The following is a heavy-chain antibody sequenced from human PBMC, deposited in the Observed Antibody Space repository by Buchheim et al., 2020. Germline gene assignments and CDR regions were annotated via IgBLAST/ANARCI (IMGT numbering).Heavy chain of an antibody. CDR1: GFTFSSYE. CDR2: ISSSGSTI. D-gene: IGHD1-26*01. CDR3: ARDHWELLYGGTLSLDY. V-gene: IGHV3-48*03. J-gene: IGHJ4*02. Sequence: EVQLVESGGGLVQPGGSLRLSCAASGFTFSSYEMNWVRQAPGKGLEWVSYISSSGSTIYYADSVKGRFTISRDNSKNTLYLQMNSLRAEDTAVYYCARDHWELLYGGTLSLDYWGQGTL.